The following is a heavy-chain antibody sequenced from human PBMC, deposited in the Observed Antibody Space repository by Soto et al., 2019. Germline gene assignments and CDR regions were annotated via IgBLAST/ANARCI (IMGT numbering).Heavy chain of an antibody. D-gene: IGHD2-2*01. CDR1: GFTFSSYW. CDR2: IKQDGSEK. Sequence: GGSLRLSCAASGFTFSSYWMSWVRQAPGKGLEWVANIKQDGSEKYYVDSVKGRFTISRDNAKNSLYLQMNSLRAEDTAVYYCARDRCSSTSCPATDAFDIWGQGTMVTVSS. J-gene: IGHJ3*02. V-gene: IGHV3-7*01. CDR3: ARDRCSSTSCPATDAFDI.